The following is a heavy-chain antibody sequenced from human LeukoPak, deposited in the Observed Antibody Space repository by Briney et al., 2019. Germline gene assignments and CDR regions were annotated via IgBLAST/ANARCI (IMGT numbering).Heavy chain of an antibody. J-gene: IGHJ3*02. V-gene: IGHV3-33*08. CDR1: GFTFSSYA. Sequence: GGSLRLSCAASGFTFSSYAMHWVRQAPGKGLEWVAVIWYDGSNKYYADSVKGRFTISRDNSKNTLYLQMNSLRAEDTAVYYCARGMATDAFDIWGQGTMVTVSS. CDR2: IWYDGSNK. D-gene: IGHD2-8*01. CDR3: ARGMATDAFDI.